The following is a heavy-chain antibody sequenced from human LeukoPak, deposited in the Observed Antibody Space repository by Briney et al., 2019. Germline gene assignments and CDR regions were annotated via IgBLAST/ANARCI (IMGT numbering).Heavy chain of an antibody. CDR2: IWYDGSNK. J-gene: IGHJ4*02. Sequence: PGGSLRLSCAASGFIFSSYGMHWVRQAPGKGLEWVAVIWYDGSNKYYADSVKGRFTISRDNSKNTLYLQMNSLKTEDTAVYYCTTDIVVVPAALKNYAGFDYWGQGTLVTVSS. D-gene: IGHD2-2*01. CDR1: GFIFSSYG. CDR3: TTDIVVVPAALKNYAGFDY. V-gene: IGHV3-33*08.